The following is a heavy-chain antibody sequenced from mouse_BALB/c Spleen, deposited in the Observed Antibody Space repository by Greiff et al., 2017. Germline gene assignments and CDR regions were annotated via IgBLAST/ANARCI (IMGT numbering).Heavy chain of an antibody. J-gene: IGHJ4*01. Sequence: EVKLVESGGGLVQPGGSRKLSCAASGFTFSSFGMHWVRQAPEKGLEWVAYISSGSSTIYYADTVKGRFTISRDNPKNTLFLQMTSLRSEDTAMYYCARGYYPYYYAMDYWGQGTSVTVSS. CDR1: GFTFSSFG. CDR2: ISSGSSTI. D-gene: IGHD2-3*01. V-gene: IGHV5-17*02. CDR3: ARGYYPYYYAMDY.